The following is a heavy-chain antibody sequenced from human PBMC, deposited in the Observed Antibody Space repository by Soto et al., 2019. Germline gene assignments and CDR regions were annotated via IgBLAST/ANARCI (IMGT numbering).Heavy chain of an antibody. D-gene: IGHD1-1*01. CDR3: AREGRGYVSLIRQAFDI. Sequence: PSQTLSLTCAISGDSVSSNSAAWNWIRQSPSRGLEWLGRTYYRSKWYNEYAVSVKSRITINPDASKNQFSLQLNSVTPGDTAVYYCAREGRGYVSLIRQAFDIRGQGTMVIVSS. V-gene: IGHV6-1*01. CDR2: TYYRSKWYN. J-gene: IGHJ3*02. CDR1: GDSVSSNSAA.